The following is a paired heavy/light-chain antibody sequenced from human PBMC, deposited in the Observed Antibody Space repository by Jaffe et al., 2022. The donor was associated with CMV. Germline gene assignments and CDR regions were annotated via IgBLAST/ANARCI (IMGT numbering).Heavy chain of an antibody. Sequence: EVPLVESGGGLVKPGGSLRLSCAASGFTFRNAWMSWVRQAPGKGLEWVGRIRSKIDGEITEYTAPVKGRFTISRDDSTNTLYLQMNSLKTEDTAIYYCTTGYVNRNVLSDYWGQGTLVTVSS. CDR2: IRSKIDGEIT. J-gene: IGHJ4*02. D-gene: IGHD1-20*01. V-gene: IGHV3-15*05. CDR1: GFTFRNAW. CDR3: TTGYVNRNVLSDY.
Light chain of an antibody. Sequence: DVVLTQSPLSLPVTLGQPASISCRSSQSLVHGDGNTYFNWFHQRPGQSPRRLIYKVSNRDSGVPDRFSGSGSGTDFTLKISRVEAEDVGVYYCMQGTHWPLTFGGGTKVEIK. CDR2: KVS. V-gene: IGKV2-30*02. CDR3: MQGTHWPLT. CDR1: QSLVHGDGNTY. J-gene: IGKJ4*01.